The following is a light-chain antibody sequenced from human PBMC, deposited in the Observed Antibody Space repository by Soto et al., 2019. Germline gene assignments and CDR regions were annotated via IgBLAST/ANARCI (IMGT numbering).Light chain of an antibody. CDR3: QQSYSVPLT. CDR1: QNILTY. V-gene: IGKV1-39*01. Sequence: DVQMTQSPSSLSASVGDRVSITCRSSQNILTYLNWYQQRAGEVPRFLNYASSSLQGGVPSRFSGSESGTEFTLTISSLQPEDFGTYYCQQSYSVPLTFGQGTKLE. J-gene: IGKJ2*01. CDR2: ASS.